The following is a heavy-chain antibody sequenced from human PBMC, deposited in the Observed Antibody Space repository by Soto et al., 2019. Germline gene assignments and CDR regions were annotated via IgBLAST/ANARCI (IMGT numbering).Heavy chain of an antibody. V-gene: IGHV1-69*01. Sequence: QVQLVQSGAEVKKPGSSVKVSCKASGGTFSSYAISWVRQAPGQGLEWMGGIIPIFGTANYAQKFQGRVTITADESTSTAYMELSSLRSEDTAVYYCARAPKCSSTSCFVYYYYGMDVWGQGTTVTVSS. CDR3: ARAPKCSSTSCFVYYYYGMDV. CDR1: GGTFSSYA. D-gene: IGHD2-2*01. CDR2: IIPIFGTA. J-gene: IGHJ6*02.